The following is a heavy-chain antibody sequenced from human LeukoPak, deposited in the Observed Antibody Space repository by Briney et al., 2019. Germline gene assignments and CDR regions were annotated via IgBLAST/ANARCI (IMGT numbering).Heavy chain of an antibody. CDR3: ARHSYDSSGYILGYFDY. D-gene: IGHD3-22*01. CDR1: GDSISSSSYY. Sequence: SETLSLTCTVSGDSISSSSYYWGWIRQPPGKGLEWIGSIYYSGSTYYNPSLKSRVTISVDTSKNQFSLKLSSVTAADTAVYYCARHSYDSSGYILGYFDYWGQGTLVTVSS. J-gene: IGHJ4*02. V-gene: IGHV4-39*01. CDR2: IYYSGST.